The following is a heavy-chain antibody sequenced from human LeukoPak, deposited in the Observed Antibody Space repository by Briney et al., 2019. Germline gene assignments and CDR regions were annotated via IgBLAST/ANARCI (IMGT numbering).Heavy chain of an antibody. CDR2: MNPNSGNT. D-gene: IGHD4-17*01. Sequence: ASVKVFCKASGYTFTSYDINWVRQAPGQGLEWMGWMNPNSGNTGYAQKFQGRVTMTRNTSISTAYMELSSLRSEDTAVYYCAREVTVSDYYYYGMDVWGQGTTVTVSS. V-gene: IGHV1-8*01. J-gene: IGHJ6*02. CDR1: GYTFTSYD. CDR3: AREVTVSDYYYYGMDV.